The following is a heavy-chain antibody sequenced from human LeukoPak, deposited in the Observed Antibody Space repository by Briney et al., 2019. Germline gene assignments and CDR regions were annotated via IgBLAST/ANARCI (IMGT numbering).Heavy chain of an antibody. J-gene: IGHJ4*02. CDR2: SYYSGST. D-gene: IGHD6-19*01. V-gene: IGHV4-39*01. Sequence: SETLSLTCTVSGCSISSSSYYWGWIRQPPGKGLEWIGSSYYSGSTYYNPSLKSRVNISADTSKTQFSLKLSSVTAADTAVYYCASPHQPVAGMGEYFDYWGQGTLVTVSS. CDR1: GCSISSSSYY. CDR3: ASPHQPVAGMGEYFDY.